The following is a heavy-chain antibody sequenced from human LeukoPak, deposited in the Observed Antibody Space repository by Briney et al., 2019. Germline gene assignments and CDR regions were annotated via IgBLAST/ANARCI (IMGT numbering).Heavy chain of an antibody. CDR3: ARDKDYYDSSGDFDY. CDR2: ISYDGSNK. Sequence: GGSLRLSCAASGFTFSSYAMHWVRQAPGKGLEWVAVISYDGSNKYYADSVKGRFTTSRDNSKNTLYLQMNSLRAEDTAVYYCARDKDYYDSSGDFDYWGQGTLVTVSS. D-gene: IGHD3-22*01. CDR1: GFTFSSYA. J-gene: IGHJ4*02. V-gene: IGHV3-30-3*01.